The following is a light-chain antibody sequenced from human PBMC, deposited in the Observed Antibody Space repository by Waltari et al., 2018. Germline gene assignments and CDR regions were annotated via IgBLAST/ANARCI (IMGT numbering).Light chain of an antibody. CDR1: SSDVGGYHY. CDR3: SSYAGSNTWV. Sequence: QSALTQPPSASGSPGQSVTISCTGTSSDVGGYHYVSWYQHHPGKAPKFMIYEVSKRPSGVPDRFSGSKSGTTASLTVSGLQAEDEADYYCSSYAGSNTWVFGGGTKLTVL. J-gene: IGLJ3*02. V-gene: IGLV2-8*01. CDR2: EVS.